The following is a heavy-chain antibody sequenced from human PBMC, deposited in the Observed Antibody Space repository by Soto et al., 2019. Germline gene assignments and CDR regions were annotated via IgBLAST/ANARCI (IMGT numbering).Heavy chain of an antibody. J-gene: IGHJ4*02. CDR2: IIESGNYM. V-gene: IGHV3-21*01. Sequence: EVQLAESGGGLVKPGGSLRLYCAASGFTFSTYYMNWVRQASGKGLEWVSSIIESGNYMYYADSVKGRFTISRDNARNSLYLQMDRLTADDTAVYYCAREGEGRTAYFDYWGQGALVTVSS. CDR1: GFTFSTYY. CDR3: AREGEGRTAYFDY. D-gene: IGHD3-16*01.